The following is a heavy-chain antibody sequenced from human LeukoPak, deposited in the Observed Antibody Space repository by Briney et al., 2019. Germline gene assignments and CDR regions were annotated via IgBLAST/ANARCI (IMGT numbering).Heavy chain of an antibody. Sequence: GASVKVSCKASGYTFTSYGISWVRQAPGQGLEWMGWISAYNGNTNYAQKLQGRVTMTTDTSTSTAYMELRSLRSDDTAVYYCARDSTNYYDSSGYCGPYYYYGMDVWGQGTTVTVSS. J-gene: IGHJ6*02. CDR1: GYTFTSYG. CDR2: ISAYNGNT. CDR3: ARDSTNYYDSSGYCGPYYYYGMDV. V-gene: IGHV1-18*01. D-gene: IGHD3-22*01.